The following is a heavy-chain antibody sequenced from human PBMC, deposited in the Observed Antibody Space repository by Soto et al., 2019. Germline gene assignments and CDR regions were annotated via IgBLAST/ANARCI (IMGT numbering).Heavy chain of an antibody. J-gene: IGHJ3*02. CDR3: ASWRLQEHAYDI. CDR2: LYDVDGT. CDR1: GLTVSGKKY. D-gene: IGHD2-21*02. Sequence: DVQLVESGGGLIQPGGSLRLSCAAFGLTVSGKKYMAWVRQAPGKGLEWLSGLYDVDGTYYSDSAKGRFSVSRASSTSLVHLQLNSLGHDGLAVYFCASWRLQEHAYDIWGLGTTVTVSS. V-gene: IGHV3-53*01.